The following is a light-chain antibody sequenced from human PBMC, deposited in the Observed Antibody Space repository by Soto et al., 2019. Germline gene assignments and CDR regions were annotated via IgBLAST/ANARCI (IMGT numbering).Light chain of an antibody. Sequence: QSALTQPASVSGSPGQSITISCTGTSSDIGGYNYVSWYQHHPGKAPKLMIYDVNNRPSGVSNRFSGSKSDNTASLTISGLQAEDEADYYCSSYSSRSTVIFGGGTKLTVL. V-gene: IGLV2-14*03. CDR3: SSYSSRSTVI. J-gene: IGLJ2*01. CDR2: DVN. CDR1: SSDIGGYNY.